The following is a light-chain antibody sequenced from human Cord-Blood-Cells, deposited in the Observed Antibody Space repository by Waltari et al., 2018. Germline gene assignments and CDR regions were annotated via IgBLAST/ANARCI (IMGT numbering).Light chain of an antibody. Sequence: QSALTQPASVSGSPGQSITISCPGTSSDVGSYTRVSWYQQHPGKAPKLIIYEGSKRPSGVSNRFSGSKSGNTASLTISGLQAEDEADYYCCSYAGSSTWVFGGGTKLTVL. CDR1: SSDVGSYTR. CDR3: CSYAGSSTWV. J-gene: IGLJ3*02. CDR2: EGS. V-gene: IGLV2-23*01.